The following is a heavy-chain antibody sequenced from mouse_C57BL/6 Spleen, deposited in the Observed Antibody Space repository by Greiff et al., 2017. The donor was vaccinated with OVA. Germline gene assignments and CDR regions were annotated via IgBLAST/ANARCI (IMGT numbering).Heavy chain of an antibody. Sequence: VQLQQPGAELVMPGASVKLSCKASGYTFTSYWMHWVKQRPGQGLEWIGEIDPSDSYTNYNQKIKGKSTLTVDKSSSTAYMQLSSLTSEDSAVYYCARRLGNAMDYWGQGTSVTVSS. CDR1: GYTFTSYW. CDR2: IDPSDSYT. D-gene: IGHD4-1*01. CDR3: ARRLGNAMDY. V-gene: IGHV1-69*01. J-gene: IGHJ4*01.